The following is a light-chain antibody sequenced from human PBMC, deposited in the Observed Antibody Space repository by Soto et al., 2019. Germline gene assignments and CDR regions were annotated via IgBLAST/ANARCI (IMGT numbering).Light chain of an antibody. CDR1: QSISSW. J-gene: IGKJ1*01. V-gene: IGKV1-5*03. CDR3: QQYNSYSWT. Sequence: DIQVTQSPSSVSASVGDRVTITCRASQSISSWLAWYQQKPGKAPKLLIYKASSLESGVPSRFSGSGSGTEFTLTISSLQPDDFATYYCQQYNSYSWTFGQGTKVDIK. CDR2: KAS.